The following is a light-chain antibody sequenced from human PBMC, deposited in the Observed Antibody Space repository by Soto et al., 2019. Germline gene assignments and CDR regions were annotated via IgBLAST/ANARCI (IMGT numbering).Light chain of an antibody. CDR2: KAS. CDR3: QHYNSYSEA. CDR1: QTIDSW. V-gene: IGKV1-5*03. Sequence: QFTQSPSSLSASVGDRVTITCRASQTIDSWLAWYQQRPGKPPNLLIYKASTLKSGVPSRFSGSGSGTEFTLTISSLQPDDFATYYCQHYNSYSEAFGQGAKVDIK. J-gene: IGKJ1*01.